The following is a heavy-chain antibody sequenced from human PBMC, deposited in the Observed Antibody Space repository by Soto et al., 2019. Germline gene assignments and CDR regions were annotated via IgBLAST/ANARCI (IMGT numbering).Heavy chain of an antibody. CDR3: ARSIGSWGVIGGFDY. D-gene: IGHD3-16*02. Sequence: QVQLVQSGAEVRKHGSAVRVSCKASGGTFNMYAMNWVRQAPGQGLEWMAGIIPIFDTPRYSQQFQGRVTITVDESTSTAYMELSSLRSEDTAIYYCARSIGSWGVIGGFDYWGQGTLVTVAS. CDR1: GGTFNMYA. J-gene: IGHJ4*02. V-gene: IGHV1-69*01. CDR2: IIPIFDTP.